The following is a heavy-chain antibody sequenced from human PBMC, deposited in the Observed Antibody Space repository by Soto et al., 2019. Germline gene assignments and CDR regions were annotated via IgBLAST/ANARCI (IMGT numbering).Heavy chain of an antibody. V-gene: IGHV3-30-3*01. CDR3: VRRDIVVVAAATGAFDI. D-gene: IGHD2-15*01. Sequence: GGSLRLSCAASGFTFSSYAMHWVRQAPGKGLEWVAVISYDGSNKYYADSVKGRFTISRDNSKNTLYLQMNSLRAEDTAVYYCVRRDIVVVAAATGAFDIWGQGTMVTVSS. J-gene: IGHJ3*02. CDR1: GFTFSSYA. CDR2: ISYDGSNK.